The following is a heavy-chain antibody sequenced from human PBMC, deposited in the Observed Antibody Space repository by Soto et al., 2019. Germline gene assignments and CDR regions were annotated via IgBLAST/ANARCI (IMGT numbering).Heavy chain of an antibody. Sequence: GESLKISCEGSGYSVSSYWIGWVRQMPGRGLEWMGIIYPGDSDTRYSPSFQGQVTISADKSISTAYLQWSSLKASDSAMYYCAKGHDEGEMATILLAPDTPRSDYRGQGT. J-gene: IGHJ4*01. CDR1: GYSVSSYW. D-gene: IGHD5-12*01. V-gene: IGHV5-51*01. CDR2: IYPGDSDT. CDR3: AKGHDEGEMATILLAPDTPRSDY.